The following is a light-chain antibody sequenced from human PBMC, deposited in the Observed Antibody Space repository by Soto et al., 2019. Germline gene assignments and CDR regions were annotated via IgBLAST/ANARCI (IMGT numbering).Light chain of an antibody. CDR2: AAS. Sequence: AIRMTQSPSSLSASTGDRVTITCRASQGISSYLAWYQQKPGKAPKLLIYAASTLQSGVPSRFSGSGSGTDFTLTISCLQSEDFSTYYCQQYYSYPFTFGGWTKLEIK. J-gene: IGKJ4*01. V-gene: IGKV1-8*01. CDR3: QQYYSYPFT. CDR1: QGISSY.